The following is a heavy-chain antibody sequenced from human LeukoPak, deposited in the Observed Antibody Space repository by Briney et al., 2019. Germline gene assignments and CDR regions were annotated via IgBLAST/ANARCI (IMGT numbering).Heavy chain of an antibody. D-gene: IGHD5-12*01. Sequence: SVKVSCKASGGTFSKYALSWVRQAPGQGLEWMGAIIPCLDTSNYPPKFQDRVPITTDESTSTAYMDLSSLRSDDTAVYYCARAQAGNYDWPLDLWGQGTLVTVSS. J-gene: IGHJ5*02. CDR2: IIPCLDTS. CDR3: ARAQAGNYDWPLDL. CDR1: GGTFSKYA. V-gene: IGHV1-69*05.